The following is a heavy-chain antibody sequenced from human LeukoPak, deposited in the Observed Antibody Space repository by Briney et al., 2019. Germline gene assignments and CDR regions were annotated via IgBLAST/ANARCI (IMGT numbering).Heavy chain of an antibody. Sequence: GASVKVSCKASGYTFTSYGISWVRQAPGQGLEWMGWISAYNGNTNYAQKLQGRVTMTTDTSTSTAYMELRSLRSDDTAVYYCARTPLSYYYDSSGYLGYWGQGTLVTVSS. D-gene: IGHD3-22*01. CDR2: ISAYNGNT. CDR1: GYTFTSYG. J-gene: IGHJ4*02. V-gene: IGHV1-18*01. CDR3: ARTPLSYYYDSSGYLGY.